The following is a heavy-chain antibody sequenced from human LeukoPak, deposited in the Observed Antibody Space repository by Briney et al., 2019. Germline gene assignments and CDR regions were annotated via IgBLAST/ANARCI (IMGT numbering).Heavy chain of an antibody. CDR3: ARWKGDGYNSPFDY. V-gene: IGHV5-51*01. D-gene: IGHD5-24*01. J-gene: IGHJ4*02. CDR2: IYPADSDT. Sequence: GESLKISCKGSGYSFPNYWIGWVRQMPGKGLEWMGNIYPADSDTRYSPSFQGQVTISADKSISSAYLQWSSLKASDTAMYYCARWKGDGYNSPFDYWGQGILVTVSS. CDR1: GYSFPNYW.